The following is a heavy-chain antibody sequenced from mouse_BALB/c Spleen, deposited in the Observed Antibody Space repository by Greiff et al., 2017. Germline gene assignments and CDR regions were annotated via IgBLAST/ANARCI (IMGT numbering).Heavy chain of an antibody. CDR3: ARNKAFTTAHWDYYAMDY. Sequence: QVQLQQSGPGLVQPSQSLSITCTVSGFSLTSYGVHWVRQSPGKGLEWLGVIWSGGSTDYNAAFISRLSISKDNSKSQAFFKMNSLQADDTAIYYCARNKAFTTAHWDYYAMDYWGQGTSVTVSS. J-gene: IGHJ4*01. V-gene: IGHV2-4-1*01. CDR2: IWSGGST. D-gene: IGHD1-2*01. CDR1: GFSLTSYG.